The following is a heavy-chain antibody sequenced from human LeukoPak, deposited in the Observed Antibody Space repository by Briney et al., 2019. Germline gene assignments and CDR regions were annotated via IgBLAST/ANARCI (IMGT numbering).Heavy chain of an antibody. J-gene: IGHJ4*02. Sequence: PSETLSLTCTVSGGSISGYYWSWIRQPPGKGLEWIGEINHSGSTNYNPSLKSRVTISVDTSKNQFSLKLSSVIAADTAVYYCARQRYCSSTSCWVFDYWGQGTLVTVSS. V-gene: IGHV4-34*01. D-gene: IGHD2-2*01. CDR1: GGSISGYY. CDR3: ARQRYCSSTSCWVFDY. CDR2: INHSGST.